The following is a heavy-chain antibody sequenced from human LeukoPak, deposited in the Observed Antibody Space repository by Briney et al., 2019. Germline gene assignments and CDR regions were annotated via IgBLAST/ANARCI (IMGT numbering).Heavy chain of an antibody. J-gene: IGHJ6*02. D-gene: IGHD4-17*01. V-gene: IGHV3-66*01. CDR3: ARGEIFGASFQDGDYVPDSDYYYYGMEV. CDR1: GFTVSSNY. Sequence: GGSLRLSCAASGFTVSSNYMSWVRQAPGKGLEWVSVIYSGGSTYYADSVKGRFTISRDNSKNTLYLQMNSLRAEDTAVYYCARGEIFGASFQDGDYVPDSDYYYYGMEVWGQGTTVTVSS. CDR2: IYSGGST.